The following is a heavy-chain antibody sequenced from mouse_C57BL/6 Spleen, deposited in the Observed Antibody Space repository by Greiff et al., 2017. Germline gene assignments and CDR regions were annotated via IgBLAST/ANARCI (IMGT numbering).Heavy chain of an antibody. J-gene: IGHJ2*01. Sequence: QVQLKQSGAELARPGASVKLSCKASGYTFTSYGISWVKQRTGQGLEWIGEIYPRSGNTYYNEKVKGKATLTADKSSSTAYMELRSLTSKDSAVYFCARFYDGYCRVFDYWGQGTTLTVSS. V-gene: IGHV1-81*01. CDR3: ARFYDGYCRVFDY. CDR1: GYTFTSYG. CDR2: IYPRSGNT. D-gene: IGHD2-3*01.